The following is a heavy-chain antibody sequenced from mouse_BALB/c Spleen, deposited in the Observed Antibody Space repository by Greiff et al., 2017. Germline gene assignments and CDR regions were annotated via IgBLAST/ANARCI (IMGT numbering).Heavy chain of an antibody. CDR3: ARRGGIYYGSSYAMDY. D-gene: IGHD1-1*01. J-gene: IGHJ4*01. CDR2: ISSGGST. V-gene: IGHV5-6-5*01. Sequence: EVQRVESGGGLVQPGGSRKLSCAASGFTFSSYAMSWVRQTPEKRLEWVASISSGGSTYYPDSVKGRFTISRDNARNILYLQMSSLRSEDTAMYYCARRGGIYYGSSYAMDYWGQGTSVTVSS. CDR1: GFTFSSYA.